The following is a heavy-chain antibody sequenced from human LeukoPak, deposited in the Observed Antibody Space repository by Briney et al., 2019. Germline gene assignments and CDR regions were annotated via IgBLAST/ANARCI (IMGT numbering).Heavy chain of an antibody. CDR2: INPSGGST. J-gene: IGHJ4*02. V-gene: IGHV1-46*01. D-gene: IGHD3-22*01. CDR3: ARERGYYLSYFDY. CDR1: GYTFTRYG. Sequence: ASVKVSCKACGYTFTRYGMRWVRQAPGQGLEWLGIINPSGGSTSYAQKFQGRVNMTRDMSTSTVYMELSSLRSEHTAVYYCARERGYYLSYFDYWGQGTLVTVSS.